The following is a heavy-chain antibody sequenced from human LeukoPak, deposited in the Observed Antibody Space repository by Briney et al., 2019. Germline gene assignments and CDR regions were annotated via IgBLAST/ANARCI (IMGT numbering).Heavy chain of an antibody. J-gene: IGHJ3*02. CDR3: ANPGTGTTIFRAFDI. CDR2: ISGSGGST. D-gene: IGHD1-1*01. CDR1: GFTFSSYG. V-gene: IGHV3-23*01. Sequence: PGGSLRLSCAASGFTFSSYGMHWVRQAPGKGLEWVPAISGSGGSTYYADSVKGRFTISRDNSKNTLYLQMNSLRAEDTAVYYCANPGTGTTIFRAFDIWGQGTMVTVSS.